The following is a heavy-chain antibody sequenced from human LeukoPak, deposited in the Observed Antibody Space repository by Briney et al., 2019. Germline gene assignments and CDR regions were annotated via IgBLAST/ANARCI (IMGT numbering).Heavy chain of an antibody. CDR2: MNHSGSA. V-gene: IGHV4-34*01. Sequence: RASETLSLTCAVYGGSFSGYYWTWIRQPPGKGLEWIGEMNHSGSANYNPSLKSRVTISVDTSKNQCSLRLSSVTAADTAVYYCARLYCSSTSCYMWFGELPPAYFDYWGQGTLVTVSS. D-gene: IGHD2-2*02. CDR1: GGSFSGYY. CDR3: ARLYCSSTSCYMWFGELPPAYFDY. J-gene: IGHJ4*02.